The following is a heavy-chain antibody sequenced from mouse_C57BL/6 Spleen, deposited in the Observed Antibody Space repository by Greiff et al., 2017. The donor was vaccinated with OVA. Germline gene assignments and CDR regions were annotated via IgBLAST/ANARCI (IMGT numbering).Heavy chain of an antibody. J-gene: IGHJ2*01. Sequence: VKLQESGAELVRPGTSVKVSCKASGYAFTNYLIEWVKQRPGQGLEWIGVINPGSGGTNYNEKFKGKATLTADKSSSTAYMQLSSLTSEDSAVYFCARDGWLLDYWGQGTTLTVSS. CDR2: INPGSGGT. CDR3: ARDGWLLDY. D-gene: IGHD2-3*01. V-gene: IGHV1-54*01. CDR1: GYAFTNYL.